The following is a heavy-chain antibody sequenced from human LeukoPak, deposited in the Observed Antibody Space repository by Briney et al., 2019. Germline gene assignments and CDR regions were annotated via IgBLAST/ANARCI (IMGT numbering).Heavy chain of an antibody. CDR1: GFIFSQYS. D-gene: IGHD5-12*01. CDR3: ARDAGNSGYGCDL. Sequence: GGSLRLSCAASGFIFSQYSMNWVRQALGKGLEWVSHIRSSSETFYADSVKGRFTISRDNARNSLYLQMNNLRGEDTAIYYCARDAGNSGYGCDLWGQGTLVTVSS. J-gene: IGHJ5*02. V-gene: IGHV3-48*01. CDR2: IRSSSET.